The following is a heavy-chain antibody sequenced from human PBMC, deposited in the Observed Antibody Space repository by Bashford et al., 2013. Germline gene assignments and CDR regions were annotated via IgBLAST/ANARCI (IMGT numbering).Heavy chain of an antibody. CDR2: INPNSGGT. CDR3: ARGLSIAAADAFDI. Sequence: ASVKVSCKASGYTFTGYYMHWVRQAPGQGLEWMGWINPNSGGTNYAQKFQGRVTMTRDTSISTAYMELSRLRSDDTAVYYCARGLSIAAADAFDIVGPRDNGHRLL. D-gene: IGHD6-13*01. CDR1: GYTFTGYY. J-gene: IGHJ3*02. V-gene: IGHV1-2*02.